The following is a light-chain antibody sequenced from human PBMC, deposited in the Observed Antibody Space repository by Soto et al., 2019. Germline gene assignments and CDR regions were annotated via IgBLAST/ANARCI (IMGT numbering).Light chain of an antibody. CDR3: QQYASAPCT. CDR1: QSVTNSY. J-gene: IGKJ2*02. CDR2: GVS. V-gene: IGKV3-20*01. Sequence: EIVMTQSPGTLSLSPRERATLSCRASQSVTNSYLAWYQQKPGQAPRLLIYGVSSRATGIPDRFSGSGSGTDFTLTISRLEPEDSAVYYCQQYASAPCTFGQGTRLEV.